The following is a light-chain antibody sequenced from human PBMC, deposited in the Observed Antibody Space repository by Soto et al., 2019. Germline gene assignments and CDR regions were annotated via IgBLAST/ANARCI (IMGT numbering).Light chain of an antibody. CDR1: QGICSF. Sequence: DIEMTQCPASGSGCVGDRVTSTFRASQGICSFLVWFQQAPGTAPKVPMRAASTLQSGVPSRFSGSRSATDFTLTITSLRSEVFAVYYCQQYNRWPPTFGHGTKVDI. J-gene: IGKJ1*01. CDR3: QQYNRWPPT. V-gene: IGKV1-16*01. CDR2: AAS.